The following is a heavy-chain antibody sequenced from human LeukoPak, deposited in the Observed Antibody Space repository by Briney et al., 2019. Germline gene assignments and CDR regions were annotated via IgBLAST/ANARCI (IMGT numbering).Heavy chain of an antibody. CDR1: GYTFTSYG. CDR3: AGGRQWLVDFDY. J-gene: IGHJ4*02. V-gene: IGHV1-18*01. CDR2: ISAYNGNT. Sequence: ASVKVSCKASGYTFTSYGISWVRQAPGQGLEGMGWISAYNGNTNYAQKLQGRVTTTTATYMSTAYMELRSLRSDDTAVYYCAGGRQWLVDFDYWGQGTLVTVSS. D-gene: IGHD6-19*01.